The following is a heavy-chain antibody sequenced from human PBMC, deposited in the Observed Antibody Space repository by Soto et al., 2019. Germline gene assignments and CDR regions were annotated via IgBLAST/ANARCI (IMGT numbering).Heavy chain of an antibody. Sequence: SETLSLTCTVSGGSMSSGGYYWSWIRQHPGKGLEWIGYIYYSGSTYYNPSLKSRVTISVDTSKNQFSLKLSSVTAADTAVYYCARGGPAAMRNWFDPWGQGTLVTVSS. CDR2: IYYSGST. CDR3: ARGGPAAMRNWFDP. V-gene: IGHV4-31*03. J-gene: IGHJ5*02. CDR1: GGSMSSGGYY. D-gene: IGHD2-2*01.